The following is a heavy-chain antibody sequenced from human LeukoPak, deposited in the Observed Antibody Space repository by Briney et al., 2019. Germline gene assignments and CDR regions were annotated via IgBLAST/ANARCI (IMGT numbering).Heavy chain of an antibody. Sequence: SETLSLTCAVYGGSLSGYYWSWIRQPPGKGLEWIGEINHSGSTNYNPSLKSRVTISVDTSKNQFSLKLSSVTAADTAAYYCARGGGVYYDSSGYYPYPSDYWGQGTLVTVSS. V-gene: IGHV4-34*01. CDR3: ARGGGVYYDSSGYYPYPSDY. J-gene: IGHJ4*02. CDR1: GGSLSGYY. CDR2: INHSGST. D-gene: IGHD3-22*01.